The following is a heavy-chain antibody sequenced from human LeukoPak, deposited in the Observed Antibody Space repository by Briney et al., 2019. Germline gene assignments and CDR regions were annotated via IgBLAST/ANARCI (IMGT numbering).Heavy chain of an antibody. CDR2: IYTSGST. Sequence: PSETLSLTCTVSGGSISIYYWSWIRQPAGKGLEWIGRIYTSGSTNYNPSLKSRVTMSVDTSKNQFFLKLSSVTAADTAVYYCARFSSIAAAFDYWGQGTLVTVSS. D-gene: IGHD6-13*01. J-gene: IGHJ4*02. V-gene: IGHV4-4*07. CDR3: ARFSSIAAAFDY. CDR1: GGSISIYY.